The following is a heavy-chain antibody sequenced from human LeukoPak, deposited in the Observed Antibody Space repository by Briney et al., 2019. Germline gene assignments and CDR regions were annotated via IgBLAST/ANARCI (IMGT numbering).Heavy chain of an antibody. Sequence: SETLSLTCAVYGGSFSGYYWSWIRQPPGKGLEWIGEINHSGSTNYNPSLKSRVTISVDTSKNQFSLKLSSVTAADTAVYYCARVRHCSGGSCYSYWYFDLWGRGTLVTVSS. J-gene: IGHJ2*01. CDR3: ARVRHCSGGSCYSYWYFDL. D-gene: IGHD2-15*01. V-gene: IGHV4-34*01. CDR1: GGSFSGYY. CDR2: INHSGST.